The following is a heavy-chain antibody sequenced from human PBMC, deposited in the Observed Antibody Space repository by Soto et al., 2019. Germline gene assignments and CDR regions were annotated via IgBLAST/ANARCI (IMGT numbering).Heavy chain of an antibody. CDR2: ISAYNGNT. J-gene: IGHJ5*02. CDR1: GYTFTSYG. Sequence: ASVKVSCKASGYTFTSYGISWVRQAPGQGLEWMGWISAYNGNTNYAQKLQGRVTMSTDTSTSTAYMELRSLRSDDTAVYYCASLMGVECTNGVCYRGWFDPWGQGTLVTVSS. D-gene: IGHD2-8*01. V-gene: IGHV1-18*01. CDR3: ASLMGVECTNGVCYRGWFDP.